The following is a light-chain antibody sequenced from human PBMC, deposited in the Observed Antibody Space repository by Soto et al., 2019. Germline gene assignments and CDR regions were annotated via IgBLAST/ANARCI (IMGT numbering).Light chain of an antibody. CDR1: QSISSY. CDR2: AAS. CDR3: QQSFSNPRT. V-gene: IGKV1-39*01. J-gene: IGKJ1*01. Sequence: DIQITQSPSSLSASVGDRVTITCRASQSISSYLNWYQQKPGKAPKLLIYAASSLQSGVPSSFSGSGSGTDFTLTISSLQPEDFASYYCQQSFSNPRTFGQGTKVDIK.